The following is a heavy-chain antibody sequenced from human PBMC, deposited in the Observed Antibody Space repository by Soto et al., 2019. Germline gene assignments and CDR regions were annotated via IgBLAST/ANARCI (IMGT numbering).Heavy chain of an antibody. V-gene: IGHV5-51*01. CDR3: ARLLAPIAAAGGFEY. J-gene: IGHJ4*02. CDR1: GYSFTSYL. D-gene: IGHD6-13*01. Sequence: PGESLKISCKGSGYSFTSYLIGWVRQMPGKGLEWMGIIYPGDSDTRYSPSFQGQVTISADKSISTAYLQWSSLKASDTAMYYCARLLAPIAAAGGFEYWGQGTLVTVSS. CDR2: IYPGDSDT.